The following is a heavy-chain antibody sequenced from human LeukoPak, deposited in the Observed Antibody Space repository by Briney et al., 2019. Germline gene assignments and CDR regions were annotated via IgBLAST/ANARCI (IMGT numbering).Heavy chain of an antibody. D-gene: IGHD4-17*01. J-gene: IGHJ4*02. Sequence: GGSLRLSCAASGFTFSSYGMHWVRQAPGKGLEWVAVISYDGSNKYYADSVKGRFTISRDNSKNTLYLQMNSLRAEDTAVYYCAKDYGDYSEEVDYWGQGTLVTVSS. CDR2: ISYDGSNK. V-gene: IGHV3-30*18. CDR1: GFTFSSYG. CDR3: AKDYGDYSEEVDY.